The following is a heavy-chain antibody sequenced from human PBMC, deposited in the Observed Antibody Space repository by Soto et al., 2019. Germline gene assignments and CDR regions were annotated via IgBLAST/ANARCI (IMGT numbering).Heavy chain of an antibody. CDR3: ASPVDFGTVAGMDV. CDR2: INHSGST. V-gene: IGHV4-34*01. J-gene: IGHJ6*02. CDR1: GGSFSGYY. D-gene: IGHD3-3*01. Sequence: QVQLQQWGAGLLKPSETLSLTCAVYGGSFSGYYWSWIRQPPGKGLEWIGEINHSGSTNYNPSLKSRVTISVDTSKNQFSLKLSSVTAADTAVYYCASPVDFGTVAGMDVWGQGTTVTVSS.